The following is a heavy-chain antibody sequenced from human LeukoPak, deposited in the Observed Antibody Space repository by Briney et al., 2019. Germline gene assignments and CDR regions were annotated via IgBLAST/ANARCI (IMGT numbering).Heavy chain of an antibody. CDR3: ARRFVGYDSSWGASDI. Sequence: PETLSLTCTVAGGSISGYYWSWIRQPPGKGLEWIGYIYYSGSTNYNPSLKSRVTISVDMSKNQFSLKLSSVTAADTAVYYCARRFVGYDSSWGASDIWGLGTMVTVSS. J-gene: IGHJ3*02. CDR2: IYYSGST. V-gene: IGHV4-59*08. CDR1: GGSISGYY. D-gene: IGHD6-13*01.